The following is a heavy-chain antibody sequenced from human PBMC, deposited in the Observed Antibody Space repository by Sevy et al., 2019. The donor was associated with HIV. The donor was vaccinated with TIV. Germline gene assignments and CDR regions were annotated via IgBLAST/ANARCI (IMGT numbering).Heavy chain of an antibody. V-gene: IGHV3-48*01. Sequence: GGSLRLSCAASGFTFSSYSMNWVRQAPGKGLEWVSYISSSSSTIYYADSVKGRFTISRDNAKNSLYLQMNSLRAEDTAVYYCARSLIVASGYGMDVWGQGTTVTVSS. CDR3: ARSLIVASGYGMDV. CDR2: ISSSSSTI. CDR1: GFTFSSYS. D-gene: IGHD5-12*01. J-gene: IGHJ6*02.